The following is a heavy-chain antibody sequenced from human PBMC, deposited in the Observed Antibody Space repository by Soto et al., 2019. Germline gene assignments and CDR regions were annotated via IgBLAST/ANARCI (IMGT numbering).Heavy chain of an antibody. CDR3: ARDILGGSYDFSH. Sequence: GGSLRLYCASSGFTFSSYGMHWVRHAPGKGLELLSTISSDDNTYYADSVKGRFTISRDSPKNTLYLQMDSLRAEDTAVYHCARDILGGSYDFSHGGQGALVTVSS. CDR2: ISSDDNT. V-gene: IGHV3-66*01. CDR1: GFTFSSYG. J-gene: IGHJ1*01. D-gene: IGHD3-3*01.